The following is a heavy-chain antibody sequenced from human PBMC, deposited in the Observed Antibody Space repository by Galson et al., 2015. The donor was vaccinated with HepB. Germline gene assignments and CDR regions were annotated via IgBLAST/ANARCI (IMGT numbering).Heavy chain of an antibody. CDR3: ARDYDFRLYSGWYFDL. J-gene: IGHJ2*01. D-gene: IGHD3-3*01. CDR2: ISYDGSNK. V-gene: IGHV3-30-3*01. CDR1: GFTFSSYA. Sequence: SLRLSCAASGFTFSSYAMHWVRQAPGKGLEWVAVISYDGSNKYYADSVKGRFTISRDNSKNTLYLQMNSLRAEDTAVYYCARDYDFRLYSGWYFDLWGRGTLVTVSS.